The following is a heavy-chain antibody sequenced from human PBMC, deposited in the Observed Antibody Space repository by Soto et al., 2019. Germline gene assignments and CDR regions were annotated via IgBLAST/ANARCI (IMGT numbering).Heavy chain of an antibody. J-gene: IGHJ3*02. CDR2: ISAYNGNT. V-gene: IGHV1-18*04. Sequence: GASVKVSCKASGYTFTSYGISWVRQAPGQGLEWMGWISAYNGNTNYAQKLQGRVTMTTDTSTSTAYMELRSLRSDDTAVYYCAKLSGSYVYEAFDIWGQGTMVTVSS. CDR1: GYTFTSYG. CDR3: AKLSGSYVYEAFDI. D-gene: IGHD1-26*01.